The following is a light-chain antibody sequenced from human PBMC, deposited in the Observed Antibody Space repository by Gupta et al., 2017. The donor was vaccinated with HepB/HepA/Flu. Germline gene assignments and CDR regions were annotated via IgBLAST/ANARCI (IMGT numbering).Light chain of an antibody. J-gene: IGKJ1*01. V-gene: IGKV3-15*01. Sequence: ETVMTQFPATLSVSPGESATLSCRASQTVGRNLAWYQHKSGQAPVLLIYGASTRVTGVPDRFSGSWSQTEFTLTISILQSEDLAIYYCQQYNDWPRTFGQGTRVEIE. CDR1: QTVGRN. CDR3: QQYNDWPRT. CDR2: GAS.